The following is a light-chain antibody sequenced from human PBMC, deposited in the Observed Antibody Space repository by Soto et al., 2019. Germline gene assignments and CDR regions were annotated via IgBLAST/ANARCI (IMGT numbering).Light chain of an antibody. Sequence: VLMAQSPATLSVSLREIATLSWRASQSVSSNLAWYQHKPGQAPRLLIYAASTRATGIPARFSGSGSGTEFTLIISSLQSEDCAVYYCQQYNNWPGTFGQGTKVDI. CDR1: QSVSSN. J-gene: IGKJ1*01. CDR2: AAS. CDR3: QQYNNWPGT. V-gene: IGKV3-15*01.